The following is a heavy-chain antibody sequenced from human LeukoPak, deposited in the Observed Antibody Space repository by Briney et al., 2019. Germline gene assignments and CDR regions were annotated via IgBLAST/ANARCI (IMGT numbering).Heavy chain of an antibody. CDR2: INHSGST. D-gene: IGHD3-10*01. V-gene: IGHV4-34*01. Sequence: SETLSLTCAVYGGSFSGYYWSWIRQPPGKGLEWIGVINHSGSTNYNPSLKSRVTISVDTSKNQFSLKLSSVTAADTAVYYCARGHYYGSRSYYRLDYWGQGTLVTVSS. J-gene: IGHJ4*02. CDR1: GGSFSGYY. CDR3: ARGHYYGSRSYYRLDY.